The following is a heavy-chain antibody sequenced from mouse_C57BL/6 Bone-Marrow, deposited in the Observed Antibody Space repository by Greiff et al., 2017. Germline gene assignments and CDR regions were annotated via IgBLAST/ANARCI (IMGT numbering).Heavy chain of an antibody. CDR3: ARDDYDGIFDY. J-gene: IGHJ2*01. CDR2: IYPRGGST. Sequence: QVQLQQSGPELVKPGASVKLSCKASGYTFTSYGINWVKQRPGQGLEWIGWIYPRGGSTKYNEKFKGKATFTVDTSSSTAYMKLHSLTSEDSAIYYCARDDYDGIFDYWGQGTTLTVSS. CDR1: GYTFTSYG. V-gene: IGHV1-85*01. D-gene: IGHD2-4*01.